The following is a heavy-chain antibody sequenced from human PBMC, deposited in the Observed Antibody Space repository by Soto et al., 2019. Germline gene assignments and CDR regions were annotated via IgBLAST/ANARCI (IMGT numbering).Heavy chain of an antibody. Sequence: ASVKVSCKASGGTFSSYAISWVRQAPGQGLEWMGGIIPIFGTANCAQKFQGRVTITADESTSTAYMELSSLRSEDTAVYYCARDRGSSWSSALYYYGMDVWGQGTTVTVSS. V-gene: IGHV1-69*13. CDR1: GGTFSSYA. D-gene: IGHD6-13*01. CDR2: IIPIFGTA. CDR3: ARDRGSSWSSALYYYGMDV. J-gene: IGHJ6*02.